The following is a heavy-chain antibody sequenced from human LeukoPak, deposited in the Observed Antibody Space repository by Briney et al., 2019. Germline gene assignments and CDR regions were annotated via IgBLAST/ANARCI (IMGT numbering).Heavy chain of an antibody. CDR1: GGSISSYY. CDR2: ISYSGST. J-gene: IGHJ4*02. Sequence: PSETLSLTCTVSGGSISSYYWSWIRQPPGMGLEWIGYISYSGSTNYNASLTSRVTMSVDTSKNQLSLRLSSVTAADTAVYYCARHRSGTTADFWGQGTLVTVSS. CDR3: ARHRSGTTADF. D-gene: IGHD1-7*01. V-gene: IGHV4-59*08.